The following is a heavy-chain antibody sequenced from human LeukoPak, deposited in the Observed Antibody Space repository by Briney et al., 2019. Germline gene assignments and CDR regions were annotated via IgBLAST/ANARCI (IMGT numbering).Heavy chain of an antibody. CDR1: GYTFTSYW. J-gene: IGHJ4*02. Sequence: PGESSKISCQVSGYTFTSYWIGWVRQMPGKGLEWMGIIDPGDSDTRYSPSFQGQVTISADKSISTAYLQWSSLKASDTAMYYCVRYVDTGRAHDLDYWGQGTLVT. D-gene: IGHD5-18*01. V-gene: IGHV5-51*01. CDR2: IDPGDSDT. CDR3: VRYVDTGRAHDLDY.